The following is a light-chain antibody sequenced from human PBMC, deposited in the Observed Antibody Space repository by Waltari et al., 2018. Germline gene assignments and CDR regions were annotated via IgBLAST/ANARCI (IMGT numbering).Light chain of an antibody. V-gene: IGLV2-14*03. Sequence: SALTQPDSVSGSPGQSITISCSGISSDSGGYNYVSWYQQHPGEAPKLIIYDVTNRPSGVPDRFSGSKSGSSASLTISGLQPDDEADYYCSSFTSSTTGIFGGGTKLTVL. CDR1: SSDSGGYNY. J-gene: IGLJ2*01. CDR3: SSFTSSTTGI. CDR2: DVT.